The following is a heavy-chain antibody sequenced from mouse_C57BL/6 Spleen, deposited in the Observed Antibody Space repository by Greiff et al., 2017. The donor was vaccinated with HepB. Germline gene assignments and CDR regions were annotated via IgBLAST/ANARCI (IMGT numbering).Heavy chain of an antibody. V-gene: IGHV1-82*01. CDR1: GYAFSSSW. CDR2: IYPGDGDT. Sequence: VKLQESGPELVKPGASVKISCKASGYAFSSSWMNWVKQRPGKGLEWIGRIYPGDGDTNYNGKFKGKATLTADKSSSTAYMQLSSLTSEDSAVYFCARGEGTAQATFDYWGQGTTLTVSS. J-gene: IGHJ2*01. D-gene: IGHD3-2*02. CDR3: ARGEGTAQATFDY.